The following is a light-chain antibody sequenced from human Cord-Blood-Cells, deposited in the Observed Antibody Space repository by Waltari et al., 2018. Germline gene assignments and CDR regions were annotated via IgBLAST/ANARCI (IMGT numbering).Light chain of an antibody. V-gene: IGLV2-8*01. Sequence: QSALTQPPSASGSPGPSVTISCTGTSSDVGGYNYVSWYQQHPGKAPKLMIYEVSKRPSGVPDRFSGSKAGNTASLIVSGLQAEDEADYYCSSYAGSNNFVFGTGTKVTVL. CDR3: SSYAGSNNFV. J-gene: IGLJ1*01. CDR2: EVS. CDR1: SSDVGGYNY.